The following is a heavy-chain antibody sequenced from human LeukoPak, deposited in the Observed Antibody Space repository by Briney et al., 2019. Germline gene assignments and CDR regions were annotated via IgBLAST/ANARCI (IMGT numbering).Heavy chain of an antibody. Sequence: GGSLRLSCAASGFTFSSYSMIWVRQAPGMGLEWVSSISSGSSYIYHADSVKGRFTIARDNAKNSLYLQMNSLRAEDTAVYYCARGGIAVARGVDYWGQGTLVTVSS. CDR3: ARGGIAVARGVDY. J-gene: IGHJ4*02. V-gene: IGHV3-21*01. CDR2: ISSGSSYI. CDR1: GFTFSSYS. D-gene: IGHD6-19*01.